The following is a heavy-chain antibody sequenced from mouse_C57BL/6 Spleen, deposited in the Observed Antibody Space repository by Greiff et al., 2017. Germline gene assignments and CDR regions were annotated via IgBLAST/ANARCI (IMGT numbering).Heavy chain of an antibody. V-gene: IGHV1-18*01. Sequence: DVKLQESGPELVKPGASVKIPCKASGYTFTDYNMDWVKQSHGKSLEWIGDINPNNGGTIYNQKFKGKATLTVDKSSSTAYMELRSLTSEDTAVYYCALIDYGKNWYFDVWGTGTTGTVSS. J-gene: IGHJ1*03. CDR2: INPNNGGT. D-gene: IGHD2-1*01. CDR1: GYTFTDYN. CDR3: ALIDYGKNWYFDV.